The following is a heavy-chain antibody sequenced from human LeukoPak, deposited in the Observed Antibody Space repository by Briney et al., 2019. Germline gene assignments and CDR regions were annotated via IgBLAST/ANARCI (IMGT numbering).Heavy chain of an antibody. V-gene: IGHV3-7*02. CDR2: IKQDGSEK. Sequence: GGSLRLSCAASGFTFSSYWMTWVRQAPGKGLEWVAKIKQDGSEKYYVDSVKGRFTISRDNAKNSLYLQMNSLGAEDTAVYYCASFDSSGWYYFDYWGQGTLVTVSS. CDR3: ASFDSSGWYYFDY. CDR1: GFTFSSYW. D-gene: IGHD6-19*01. J-gene: IGHJ4*02.